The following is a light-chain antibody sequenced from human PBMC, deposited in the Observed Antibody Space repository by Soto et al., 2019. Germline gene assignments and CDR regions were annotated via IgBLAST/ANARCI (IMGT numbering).Light chain of an antibody. CDR3: AAWDDSLSGVV. V-gene: IGLV1-47*02. CDR2: SNS. J-gene: IGLJ2*01. CDR1: SSNIGSNY. Sequence: QSVLTQPPSASGAPGQRVTISCSGSSSNIGSNYVYWYQQFPGTAPKRLIYSNSQRPSGVPDRFSGSKSGTSASLAISGLRSEGEADYYCAAWDDSLSGVVFGGGTQLTVL.